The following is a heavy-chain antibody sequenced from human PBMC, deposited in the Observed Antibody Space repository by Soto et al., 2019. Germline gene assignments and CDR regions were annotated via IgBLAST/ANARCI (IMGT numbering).Heavy chain of an antibody. D-gene: IGHD6-13*01. Sequence: SQTLSLTCIVSGESISGTIYYWGWIRQPPGKGLEWIGEINHSGSTNYNPSLKSRVTISVDTSKNQFSLKLSSVTAADTAVYYCARGLRSSWYYWYYFDYWGQGTLVTGSS. CDR3: ARGLRSSWYYWYYFDY. CDR1: GESISGTIYY. J-gene: IGHJ4*02. CDR2: INHSGST. V-gene: IGHV4-34*01.